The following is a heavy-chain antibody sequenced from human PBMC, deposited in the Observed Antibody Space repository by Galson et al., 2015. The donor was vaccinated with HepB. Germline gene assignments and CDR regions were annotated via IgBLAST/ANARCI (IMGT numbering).Heavy chain of an antibody. CDR3: ARVSGSATQNWFDP. CDR2: IIPILGIA. J-gene: IGHJ5*02. V-gene: IGHV1-69*04. D-gene: IGHD2-15*01. Sequence: SVKVSCKASRGTFSSYAISWVRQAPGQGLEWMGRIIPILGIANYAQKFQGRVTITADKSTSTAYMELSSLRSEDTAVYYCARVSGSATQNWFDPWGQGTLVTVSS. CDR1: RGTFSSYA.